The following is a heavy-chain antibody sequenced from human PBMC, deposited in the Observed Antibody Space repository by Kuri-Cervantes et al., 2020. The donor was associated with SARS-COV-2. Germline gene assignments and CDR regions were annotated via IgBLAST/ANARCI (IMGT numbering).Heavy chain of an antibody. CDR2: IDWDDDK. J-gene: IGHJ4*02. Sequence: SGPTLVKPTQTHTLTCTFSGFSLTTSGMCVAWIRQPPGKALEWLARIDWDDDKYYKTSLNTRLSISKDTSKDQVVLTMSNMDPVDTATYYCVRIRAATVIADYWGQGTLVTVSS. CDR3: VRIRAATVIADY. CDR1: GFSLTTSGMC. D-gene: IGHD4-11*01. V-gene: IGHV2-70*11.